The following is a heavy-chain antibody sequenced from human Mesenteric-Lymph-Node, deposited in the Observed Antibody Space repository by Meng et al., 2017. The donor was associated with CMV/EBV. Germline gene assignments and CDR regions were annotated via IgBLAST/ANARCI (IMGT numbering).Heavy chain of an antibody. D-gene: IGHD4-17*01. CDR3: ERANCGDYDWFDP. V-gene: IGHV4-34*01. CDR1: SWCFNGWD. CDR2: YYESSSN. J-gene: IGHJ5*02. Sequence: QGPVQQWGAGLLKLSQPLSLPGAAYSWCFNGWDWSRLRPRQGQGLDWIIYYYESSSNYSHPNLRIRVAISIDTSKYPFTLKLTSVADAAAAVYFSERANCGDYDWFDPWGQGTLVTVSS.